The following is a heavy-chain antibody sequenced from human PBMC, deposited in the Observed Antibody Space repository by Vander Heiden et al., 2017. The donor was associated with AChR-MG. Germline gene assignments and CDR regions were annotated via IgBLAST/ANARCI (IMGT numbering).Heavy chain of an antibody. CDR2: IRWNSAGI. J-gene: IGHJ4*01. CDR1: GFTFDDYA. Sequence: EVQLVESGGGLVQPGRSLRLSCAAPGFTFDDYAMHWVRQAPGKGLEWVSGIRWNSAGIGYADSVKGRFTISRDNAKNSLYLQMNSLRAEDTALYYCAQDKGGRQQLTLDYWGHGTLVAVSS. D-gene: IGHD6-13*01. V-gene: IGHV3-9*01. CDR3: AQDKGGRQQLTLDY.